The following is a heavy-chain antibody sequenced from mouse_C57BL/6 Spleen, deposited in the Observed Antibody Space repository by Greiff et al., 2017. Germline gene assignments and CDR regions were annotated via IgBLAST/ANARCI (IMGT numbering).Heavy chain of an antibody. J-gene: IGHJ3*01. D-gene: IGHD2-3*01. CDR1: GFSLTSYG. CDR2: IWGVGST. Sequence: VMLVESGPGLVAPSQSLSITCTVSGFSLTSYGVDWVRQSPGKGLEWLGVIWGVGSTNYNSALKSRLSISEDNSKSQVFLKMNSLQTDDTAMYYCDSEGYDGPWFAYWGQEPLVSVSA. V-gene: IGHV2-6*01. CDR3: DSEGYDGPWFAY.